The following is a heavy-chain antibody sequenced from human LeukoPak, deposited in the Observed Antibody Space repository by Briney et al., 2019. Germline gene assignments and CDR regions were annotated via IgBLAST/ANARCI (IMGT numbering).Heavy chain of an antibody. J-gene: IGHJ1*01. V-gene: IGHV3-21*01. CDR1: GFTFSSYS. D-gene: IGHD6-13*01. CDR3: ARAQYSSSWLAEYFQH. CDR2: ISSSSSYI. Sequence: GGSLRLSCAASGFTFSSYSMNWVRQAPGKGLEWVSSISSSSSYIYYADSVKGRFTISRDNAKNSLYLQMDSLRAEDTAVYYCARAQYSSSWLAEYFQHWGQGTLVTVSS.